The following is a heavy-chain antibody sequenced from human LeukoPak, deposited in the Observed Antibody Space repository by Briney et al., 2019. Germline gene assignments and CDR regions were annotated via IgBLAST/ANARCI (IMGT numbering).Heavy chain of an antibody. V-gene: IGHV3-20*04. D-gene: IGHD1-14*01. CDR3: AAAPLPHSYFDY. CDR2: INWNGGST. J-gene: IGHJ4*02. Sequence: PGGSLRLSCAASGFTFDDYGMSWVRQAPGKRLEWVSGINWNGGSTGYADSVKGRFTISRDNAKNSLYLQMNSLRAEDTAVYYCAAAPLPHSYFDYWGQGTLVTVSS. CDR1: GFTFDDYG.